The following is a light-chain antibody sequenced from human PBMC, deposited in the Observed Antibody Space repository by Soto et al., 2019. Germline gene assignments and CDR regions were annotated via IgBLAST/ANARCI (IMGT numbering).Light chain of an antibody. V-gene: IGKV3-20*01. CDR3: QQYTGPPTT. J-gene: IGKJ5*01. CDR1: QTVSSNY. CDR2: GAS. Sequence: EIILTQSPYTLSFSPVERSTLSCIASQTVSSNYLAWCQQRPGQAPRLLIYGASTRAAGIPDRFSGSGSGTDFTLTITRLEPEDSAVYFCQQYTGPPTTFGQGTRLEIK.